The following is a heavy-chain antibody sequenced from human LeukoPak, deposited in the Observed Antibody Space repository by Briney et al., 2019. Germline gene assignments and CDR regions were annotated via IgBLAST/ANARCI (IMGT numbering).Heavy chain of an antibody. D-gene: IGHD3-22*01. CDR1: GYTFTGYY. V-gene: IGHV1-2*02. CDR2: ISPNSGGT. Sequence: GASVKVSCKASGYTFTGYYMHWVRQAPGQGLEWMGWISPNSGGTNYAQKFQGRVTMTTDTSTSTAYMELRSLRSDDTAVYYCARDSSYYYDSSGYPNFDYWGQGTLVTVSS. CDR3: ARDSSYYYDSSGYPNFDY. J-gene: IGHJ4*02.